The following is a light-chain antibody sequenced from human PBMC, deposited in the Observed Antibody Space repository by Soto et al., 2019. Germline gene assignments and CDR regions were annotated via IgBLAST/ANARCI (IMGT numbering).Light chain of an antibody. CDR3: SSYTITHIPVI. V-gene: IGLV2-14*01. CDR1: SNDIGGYNY. Sequence: QSVLTQPPSASGIPGQRVTISCTGTSNDIGGYNYVSWYQQHPGEAPKLIIYEVSNRPSGVSNRFSGSKSDNTASLTITGLQAEDEASYYCSSYTITHIPVIFGGGTQLTVL. CDR2: EVS. J-gene: IGLJ2*01.